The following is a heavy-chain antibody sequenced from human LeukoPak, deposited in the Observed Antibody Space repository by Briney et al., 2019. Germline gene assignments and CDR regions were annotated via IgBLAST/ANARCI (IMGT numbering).Heavy chain of an antibody. Sequence: GGSLRLSCAASGFTFSSYSMNWVRQAPGKGLEWVSYISSSSSSIYYADSVKGRFTISRDNAKNSLYLQMNSLRAEDTALYYCAKAILPGIAAAGTWGDAFDIWGQGTMVTVSS. D-gene: IGHD6-13*01. CDR1: GFTFSSYS. CDR3: AKAILPGIAAAGTWGDAFDI. J-gene: IGHJ3*02. CDR2: ISSSSSSI. V-gene: IGHV3-48*04.